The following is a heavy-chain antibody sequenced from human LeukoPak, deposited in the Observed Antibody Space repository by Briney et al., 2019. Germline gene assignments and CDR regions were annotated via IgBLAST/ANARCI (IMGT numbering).Heavy chain of an antibody. CDR1: GFTFSSYG. V-gene: IGHV3-30*18. D-gene: IGHD3-22*01. J-gene: IGHJ4*02. Sequence: GGSLRLSCAASGFTFSSYGMHWVRQAPGKGLERVAVISYDGSNKYYADSVKGRFTISRDNSKNTLYLQMNSLRAEDTAVYYCAKEYYYDSSGYYYPDLDYWGQGTLVTVSS. CDR2: ISYDGSNK. CDR3: AKEYYYDSSGYYYPDLDY.